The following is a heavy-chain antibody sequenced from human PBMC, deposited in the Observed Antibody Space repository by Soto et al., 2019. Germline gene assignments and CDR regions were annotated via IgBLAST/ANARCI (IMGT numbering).Heavy chain of an antibody. V-gene: IGHV1-2*02. D-gene: IGHD2-8*01. CDR3: ARCPPSDIVLLVYALFDY. Sequence: QVQLVQSGAEVKKPGASVKVSCKASGYTFTGYYMHWVRQAPGQGLEWMGWINPNSGGTNNAQKFQGRVTMTRDTSISTAYMELSRLRSDDTAVFYCARCPPSDIVLLVYALFDYWGQGTLVTVSS. CDR1: GYTFTGYY. CDR2: INPNSGGT. J-gene: IGHJ4*02.